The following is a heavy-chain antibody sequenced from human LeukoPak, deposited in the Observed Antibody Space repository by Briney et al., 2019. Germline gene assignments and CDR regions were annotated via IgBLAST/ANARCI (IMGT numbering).Heavy chain of an antibody. CDR2: INPSGGST. D-gene: IGHD2-21*02. CDR1: GYTFTIYH. Sequence: ASVTVSCKASGYTFTIYHMHWVRQAPGQGLEWMGIINPSGGSTSCAQKFQGRVTMTRDTSTSTVYMELSSLRSEDTAVYYCARDSGDWSVDYWGQGTLVTVSS. V-gene: IGHV1-46*01. CDR3: ARDSGDWSVDY. J-gene: IGHJ4*02.